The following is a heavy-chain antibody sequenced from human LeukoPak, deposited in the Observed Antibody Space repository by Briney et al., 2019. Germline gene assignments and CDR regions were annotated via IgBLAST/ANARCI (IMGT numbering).Heavy chain of an antibody. J-gene: IGHJ5*02. CDR3: ARGQSGGYCTNGVCYMGWFDP. Sequence: SETLSLTCTVSGGSISSYYWSWIRQPPGKGLEWIGYINYSGSTNYNPSIKSRVTISVDTSKNQFSLKLSSVTAADTAVYYCARGQSGGYCTNGVCYMGWFDPWGQGTLVTVSS. V-gene: IGHV4-59*01. D-gene: IGHD2-8*01. CDR2: INYSGST. CDR1: GGSISSYY.